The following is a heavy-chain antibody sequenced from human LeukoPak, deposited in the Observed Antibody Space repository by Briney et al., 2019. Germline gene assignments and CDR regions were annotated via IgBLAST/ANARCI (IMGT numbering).Heavy chain of an antibody. V-gene: IGHV4-39*01. CDR2: IYYSGST. D-gene: IGHD3-9*01. J-gene: IGHJ4*02. Sequence: SETLSLTCTVPGGSISSYYWGWIRQPPGKGLEWIGSIYYSGSTYYNPSLKSRVTMSVDTSENQFSLKLSSVTAADTAVYYCARHKEALTDYFDYWGQGTLVTVSS. CDR1: GGSISSYY. CDR3: ARHKEALTDYFDY.